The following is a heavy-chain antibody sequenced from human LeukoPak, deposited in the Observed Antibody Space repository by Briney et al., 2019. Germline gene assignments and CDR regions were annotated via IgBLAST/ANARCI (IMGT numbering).Heavy chain of an antibody. V-gene: IGHV4-34*01. Sequence: SETLSLTCAVYGGSFSGYYWSWIRQPPGKGLEWIGEINHSGSTNYNPSLKSRVTISVDTSKNQFSLKLSSVTAADTAVYYCARHEHIVVVIAMIDYWGQGTLVTVSS. CDR1: GGSFSGYY. CDR3: ARHEHIVVVIAMIDY. D-gene: IGHD2-21*01. CDR2: INHSGST. J-gene: IGHJ4*02.